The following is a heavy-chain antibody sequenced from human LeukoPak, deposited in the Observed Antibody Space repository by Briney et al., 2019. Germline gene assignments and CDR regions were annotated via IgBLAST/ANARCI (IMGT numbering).Heavy chain of an antibody. Sequence: ASVKVSCKASGYTFTGYYMHWVRQAPGQGPEWMGWINPNSGGTNYAQKFQGRVTMTRDTSISTAYMELSRLRSDDTAVYYCARVRYFDWLSWFDPWGQGTLVTVSS. CDR2: INPNSGGT. D-gene: IGHD3-9*01. V-gene: IGHV1-2*02. CDR3: ARVRYFDWLSWFDP. CDR1: GYTFTGYY. J-gene: IGHJ5*02.